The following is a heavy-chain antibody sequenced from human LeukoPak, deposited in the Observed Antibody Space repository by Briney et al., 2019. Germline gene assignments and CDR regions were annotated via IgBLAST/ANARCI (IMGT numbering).Heavy chain of an antibody. CDR1: GFTFSSYA. V-gene: IGHV3-23*01. CDR3: AKDIDVWLTGTTGHAFDI. CDR2: ISGSGGST. J-gene: IGHJ3*02. D-gene: IGHD1-20*01. Sequence: PGGPLRLSCAASGFTFSSYAMSWVRQAPGKGLEWVSAISGSGGSTYYADSVKGRFTISRDNAKNSLYLQMNGLRAEDTALYYCAKDIDVWLTGTTGHAFDIWGQGTLVTVSS.